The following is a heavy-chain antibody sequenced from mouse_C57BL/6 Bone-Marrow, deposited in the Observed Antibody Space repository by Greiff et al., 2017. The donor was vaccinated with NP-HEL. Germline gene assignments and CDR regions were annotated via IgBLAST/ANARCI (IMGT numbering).Heavy chain of an antibody. CDR3: ARSLNWDEDLDY. CDR2: IHPNSGST. J-gene: IGHJ2*01. V-gene: IGHV1-64*01. CDR1: GYTFTSYW. Sequence: QVQLQQPGAELVKPGASVKLSCKASGYTFTSYWMHWVKQRPGQGLEWIGLIHPNSGSTKYNEKFKSTATLPVDKSSSTADMQLSSLTSEDSAVYYCARSLNWDEDLDYWGQGTTLTDSS. D-gene: IGHD4-1*01.